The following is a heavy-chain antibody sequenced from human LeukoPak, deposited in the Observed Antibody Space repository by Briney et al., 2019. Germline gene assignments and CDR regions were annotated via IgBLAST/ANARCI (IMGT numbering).Heavy chain of an antibody. CDR1: GDSVSSNSAA. D-gene: IGHD6-13*01. Sequence: SQALSLTCAISGDSVSSNSAAWNWIRQSPSRGLEWLGRTYYRSKWYNDYAVSVKSRITINPDTSKNQFSLQLNSVTPEDTAVYYCARDGYSSSWCGYYFDYWGQGTLVTVSS. CDR2: TYYRSKWYN. CDR3: ARDGYSSSWCGYYFDY. J-gene: IGHJ4*02. V-gene: IGHV6-1*01.